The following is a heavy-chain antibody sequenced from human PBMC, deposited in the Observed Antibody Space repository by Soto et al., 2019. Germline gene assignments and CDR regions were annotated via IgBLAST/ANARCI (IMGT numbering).Heavy chain of an antibody. Sequence: PSETLSLTCAVSGYSISSDYYWGWIRQPPGKGLEWIASKYHSGSTYYNPSLKSRVTISVDTSKNLLSLKLSSVTAADTAVYYCAGGGLGATTCFDYWGQGTLVTVSS. J-gene: IGHJ4*02. CDR1: GYSISSDYY. D-gene: IGHD1-26*01. V-gene: IGHV4-38-2*01. CDR2: KYHSGST. CDR3: AGGGLGATTCFDY.